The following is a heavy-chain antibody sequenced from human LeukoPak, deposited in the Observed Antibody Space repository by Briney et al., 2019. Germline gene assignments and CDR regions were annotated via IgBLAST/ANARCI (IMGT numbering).Heavy chain of an antibody. CDR2: IYSGGNT. D-gene: IGHD1-26*01. V-gene: IGHV3-53*04. J-gene: IGHJ5*02. Sequence: GGSLRLSCAASGFTVSSSPINWVRQAPGRGLEWVSVIYSGGNTFYADSVEGRFTISRHNSENTLYLQMNSLSADDTAVYYCARLMGSGWFDPWGQGTLVTVFS. CDR1: GFTVSSSP. CDR3: ARLMGSGWFDP.